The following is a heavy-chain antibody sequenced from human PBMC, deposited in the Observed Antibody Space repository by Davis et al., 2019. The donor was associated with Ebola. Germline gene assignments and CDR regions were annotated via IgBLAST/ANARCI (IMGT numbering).Heavy chain of an antibody. CDR2: SSSSRTTT. CDR1: GFTFSSSS. J-gene: IGHJ3*02. Sequence: GESLKLSCAASGFTFSSSSMNWVRQAPGKGLEWVSHSSSSRTTTYYADSVKGRFTISRDNVKSSLYLQMNSLRDEDTAVYYCARGVDYGFDIWGQGTMVTVSS. D-gene: IGHD2-21*02. V-gene: IGHV3-48*02. CDR3: ARGVDYGFDI.